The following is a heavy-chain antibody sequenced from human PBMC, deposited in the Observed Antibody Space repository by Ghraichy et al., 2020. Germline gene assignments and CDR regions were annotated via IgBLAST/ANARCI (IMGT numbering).Heavy chain of an antibody. D-gene: IGHD3-22*01. Sequence: ASVKVSCKAAGYSFMSYGITWVRQAPGQGLEWMGWISVNNGNTNYAQKFQGRLTMTTDTSTRTAYMELRSLGFDDTAMYYCARIGFSYDSSGYYSEVLGEGFDTWGQGTMVSVSS. J-gene: IGHJ3*02. V-gene: IGHV1-18*01. CDR1: GYSFMSYG. CDR2: ISVNNGNT. CDR3: ARIGFSYDSSGYYSEVLGEGFDT.